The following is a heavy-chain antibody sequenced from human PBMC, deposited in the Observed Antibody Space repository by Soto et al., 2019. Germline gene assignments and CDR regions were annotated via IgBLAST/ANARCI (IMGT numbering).Heavy chain of an antibody. Sequence: GGSLRLSCTASGFTFSNYAMSWVRQAPGKGLEWVSAISGSGGTTYYADSVKGRFTISRDTSKNTLYLQMNSLRAEDTAVYYCAKLLGSSWHGIDYWGQGTLVTVSS. CDR2: ISGSGGTT. D-gene: IGHD6-13*01. V-gene: IGHV3-23*01. CDR1: GFTFSNYA. CDR3: AKLLGSSWHGIDY. J-gene: IGHJ4*02.